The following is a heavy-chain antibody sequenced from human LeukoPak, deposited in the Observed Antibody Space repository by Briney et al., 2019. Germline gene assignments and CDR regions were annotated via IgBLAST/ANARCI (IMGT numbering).Heavy chain of an antibody. J-gene: IGHJ4*02. CDR2: IFYSGST. CDR1: SGFISGYY. V-gene: IGHV4-59*01. Sequence: PSETLSLTCSVSSGFISGYYWNWIRQPPGKGLEWIGQIFYSGSTTYNPSLKSPVTISVDTSKNQFSLKVRSVTAADTAVYYCARGSPLMAGIYNFDYWGQGRLVTVSS. D-gene: IGHD6-19*01. CDR3: ARGSPLMAGIYNFDY.